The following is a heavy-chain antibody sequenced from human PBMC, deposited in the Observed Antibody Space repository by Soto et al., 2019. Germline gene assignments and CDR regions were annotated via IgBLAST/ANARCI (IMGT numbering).Heavy chain of an antibody. Sequence: QVQLVQSGAEVKKPGASVKVSCKASGYTFTSYGISWVRQAPGQGLEWMGWISAYNANTNYAQKLQGRVTMTTATSTRTAYMELRSRRSDDTAVYYCARESSSSCNDYWGQGTLVTVSS. CDR2: ISAYNANT. J-gene: IGHJ4*02. D-gene: IGHD6-13*01. CDR3: ARESSSSCNDY. V-gene: IGHV1-18*01. CDR1: GYTFTSYG.